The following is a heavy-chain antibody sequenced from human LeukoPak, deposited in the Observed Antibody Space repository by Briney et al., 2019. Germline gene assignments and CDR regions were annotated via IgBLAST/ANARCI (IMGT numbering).Heavy chain of an antibody. CDR2: IYYSGST. V-gene: IGHV4-59*01. CDR1: GGSISSYY. D-gene: IGHD1-1*01. CDR3: ARDTTFTGFDY. Sequence: SETLSLTCTVSGGSISSYYWSWIRQPPGKGLEWIGYIYYSGSTNYNPSLKSQVTISVDTSKNQFSLKLSSVTAADTAVYYCARDTTFTGFDYWGQGTLVTVSS. J-gene: IGHJ4*02.